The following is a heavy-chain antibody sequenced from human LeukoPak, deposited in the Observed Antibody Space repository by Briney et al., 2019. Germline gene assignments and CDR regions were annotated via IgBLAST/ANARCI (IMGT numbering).Heavy chain of an antibody. Sequence: GGSLRLSCAASGFTFSSYGMGWVRQAPGKGLEWVSTINDSGGRTYYADSVKGRFTISRDNSKNTLDLQMNSLRAEDMAVYYCAKLIPYSGWPFDYWGQGTMVTVSS. J-gene: IGHJ4*02. CDR1: GFTFSSYG. CDR3: AKLIPYSGWPFDY. V-gene: IGHV3-23*01. D-gene: IGHD5-12*01. CDR2: INDSGGRT.